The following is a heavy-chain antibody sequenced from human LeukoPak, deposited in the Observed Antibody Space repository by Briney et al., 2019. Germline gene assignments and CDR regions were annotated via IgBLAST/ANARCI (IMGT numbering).Heavy chain of an antibody. CDR3: ARGLPREVTLDS. J-gene: IGHJ5*01. CDR1: EFDFFSYG. Sequence: PGGSLRLSCVASEFDFFSYGTQWVRQAPGGGLVGGSRIFTDGSTTSSVDSVKGLFTISRDNAKNTLYLEIKSLRVEDTAVYCCARGLPREVTLDSWGQGTLVTVSP. D-gene: IGHD2-21*02. V-gene: IGHV3-74*01. CDR2: IFTDGSTT.